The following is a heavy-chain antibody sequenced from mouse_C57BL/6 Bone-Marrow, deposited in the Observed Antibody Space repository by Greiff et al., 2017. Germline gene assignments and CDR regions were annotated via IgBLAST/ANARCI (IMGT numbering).Heavy chain of an antibody. V-gene: IGHV5-9*01. CDR2: ISGGGGNT. CDR1: GFTFSSYT. J-gene: IGHJ1*03. D-gene: IGHD1-1*01. CDR3: SKQVTTVLATKYFDV. Sequence: EVNLVESGGGLVKPGGSLKLSCAASGFTFSSYTMSWVRQTPEKRLQWVAAISGGGGNTYYPQSVKGRFTISRDNDTNTLYLQISRLRSVDTALYNCSKQVTTVLATKYFDVWGTGTTVTVSS.